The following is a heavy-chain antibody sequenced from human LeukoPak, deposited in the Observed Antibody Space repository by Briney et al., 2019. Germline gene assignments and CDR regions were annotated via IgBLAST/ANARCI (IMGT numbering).Heavy chain of an antibody. CDR2: IRYDGSNK. D-gene: IGHD5-12*01. J-gene: IGHJ4*02. V-gene: IGHV3-30*02. CDR1: GFTFSSYG. Sequence: GGSLRLSCAASGFTFSSYGMHWVRQAPGKGLEWVAFIRYDGSNKYYADSVKGRFTISRDNSKNTLYLQMNSLRAEDTAVYYCAKKLLRSGYEFHDFDYWGQGTLVTVSS. CDR3: AKKLLRSGYEFHDFDY.